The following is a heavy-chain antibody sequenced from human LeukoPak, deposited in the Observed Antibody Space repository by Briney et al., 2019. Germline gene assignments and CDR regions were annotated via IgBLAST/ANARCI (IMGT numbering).Heavy chain of an antibody. CDR2: IYYSGST. D-gene: IGHD6-13*01. CDR3: ARGYSSSWYFNWFDP. Sequence: PSETLSLTCTVSGGSISSYYWSWIRQPPGKGLEWIGYIYYSGSTTYNPSLKSRVTISVDTSKNQFSLKLSSVTAADTAVYYCARGYSSSWYFNWFDPWGQGTLVTVSS. V-gene: IGHV4-59*08. CDR1: GGSISSYY. J-gene: IGHJ5*02.